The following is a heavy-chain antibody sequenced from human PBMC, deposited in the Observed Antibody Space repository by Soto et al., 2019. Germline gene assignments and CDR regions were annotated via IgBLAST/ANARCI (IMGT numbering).Heavy chain of an antibody. V-gene: IGHV3-7*03. CDR3: VRGGHGSGSYLGSS. CDR1: GFTFTTYW. J-gene: IGHJ5*02. Sequence: QTGGSLRLSCVASGFTFTTYWMSWVRQAPGKGLEWVANIRQDGGAQYYVDSVKGRFTISRDNAKNSVYLQMDSLRVEDTAVYYCVRGGHGSGSYLGSSWGQGILVTVSS. CDR2: IRQDGGAQ. D-gene: IGHD3-10*01.